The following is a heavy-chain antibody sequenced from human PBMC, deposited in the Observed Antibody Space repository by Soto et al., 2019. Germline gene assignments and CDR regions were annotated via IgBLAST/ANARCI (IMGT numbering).Heavy chain of an antibody. V-gene: IGHV4-31*03. Sequence: SETLSLTCTVSGGSISSGGYYWSWIRQHPGKGLEWIGYIYYSGSTYYNPSLKSRVTISVDTSKNQFSLKLSSVTAADTAVYYCARDVVVPAATEDYYYMDVWGKGTTVTVSS. CDR1: GGSISSGGYY. CDR3: ARDVVVPAATEDYYYMDV. D-gene: IGHD2-2*01. J-gene: IGHJ6*03. CDR2: IYYSGST.